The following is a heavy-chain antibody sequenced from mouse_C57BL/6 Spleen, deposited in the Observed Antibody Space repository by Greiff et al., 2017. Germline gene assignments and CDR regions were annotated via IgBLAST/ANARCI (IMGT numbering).Heavy chain of an antibody. CDR1: GYSITSGYY. Sequence: VQLQQSGPGLVKPSQSLSLTCSVTGYSITSGYYWNWIRQFPGNKLEWMGYISYDGSNNYNPSLKNRISITRDTSKNQFFLKLNSVTTEDTATYYCARVLTGYAMDYWGQGTSVTVSS. J-gene: IGHJ4*01. CDR2: ISYDGSN. CDR3: ARVLTGYAMDY. V-gene: IGHV3-6*01. D-gene: IGHD4-1*01.